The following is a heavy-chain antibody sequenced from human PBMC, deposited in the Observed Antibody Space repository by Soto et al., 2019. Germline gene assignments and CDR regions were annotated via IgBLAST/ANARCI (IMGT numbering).Heavy chain of an antibody. Sequence: ASVKVSCKASGGTFSSYAISWVRQAPGQGLEWMGGIIPILGIANYAQKFQGRVTITADKSTSTAYMELSSLRSEDTAVYYCARLPGDYDFWSGYYLLDAFDIWGQGTMVTVSS. CDR2: IIPILGIA. J-gene: IGHJ3*02. V-gene: IGHV1-69*10. CDR3: ARLPGDYDFWSGYYLLDAFDI. CDR1: GGTFSSYA. D-gene: IGHD3-3*01.